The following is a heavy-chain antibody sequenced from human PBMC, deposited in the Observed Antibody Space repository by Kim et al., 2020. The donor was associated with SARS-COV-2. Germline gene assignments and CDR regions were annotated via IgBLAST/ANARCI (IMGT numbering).Heavy chain of an antibody. CDR1: GGSFSGYY. D-gene: IGHD3-10*01. Sequence: SETLSLTCAVYGGSFSGYYWSWIRQPPGKGLEWIGEINHSGSTNYNPSLKSRVTISVDTSKNQFSLKLSSVTAADTAVYYCARSDYYYASGSYLTPNWFDPWGQGTLVTVSS. CDR2: INHSGST. CDR3: ARSDYYYASGSYLTPNWFDP. J-gene: IGHJ5*02. V-gene: IGHV4-34*01.